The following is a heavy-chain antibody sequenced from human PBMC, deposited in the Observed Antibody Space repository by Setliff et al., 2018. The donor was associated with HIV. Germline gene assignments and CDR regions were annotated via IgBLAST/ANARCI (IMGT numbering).Heavy chain of an antibody. Sequence: PSETLSLTCTVSGGSITSYYWNWIRQSPGKGLEWIGRIYTSGSTDYNPSLKSRLTISVDTPKNQFSLKLSSVTAADTAVYYCASHQHNFTGYYYYYYYMAVWGRGTMVTVSS. CDR1: GGSITSYY. V-gene: IGHV4-4*08. J-gene: IGHJ6*03. CDR3: ASHQHNFTGYYYYYYYMAV. D-gene: IGHD3-9*01. CDR2: IYTSGST.